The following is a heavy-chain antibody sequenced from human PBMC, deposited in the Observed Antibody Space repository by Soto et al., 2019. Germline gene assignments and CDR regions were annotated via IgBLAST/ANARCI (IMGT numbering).Heavy chain of an antibody. Sequence: PSETLSLTCTVSGGSVSSGSYYWSWIRQPPGKGLEWIGYIYYSGSTNYNPSLKSRVTISVDTSKNQFSLKLSSVTAADTAVYYCASEENGITGTPGLYWYGMDVWGQGTTVTVSS. CDR3: ASEENGITGTPGLYWYGMDV. CDR2: IYYSGST. CDR1: GGSVSSGSYY. J-gene: IGHJ6*02. V-gene: IGHV4-61*01. D-gene: IGHD1-20*01.